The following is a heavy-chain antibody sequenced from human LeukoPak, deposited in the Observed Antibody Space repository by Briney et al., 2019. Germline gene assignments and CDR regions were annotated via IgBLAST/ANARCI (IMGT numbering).Heavy chain of an antibody. CDR3: ARDLVWFGELLHNSIDY. CDR2: IWYDGSNK. Sequence: GGSLRLSCAASGFTFSSYGMHWVRQAPGKGLEWVAVIWYDGSNKYYADSVKGRFTISRDNAKNSLYLQMNSLRAEDTAVYYCARDLVWFGELLHNSIDYWGQGTLVTVSS. CDR1: GFTFSSYG. D-gene: IGHD3-10*01. V-gene: IGHV3-33*01. J-gene: IGHJ4*02.